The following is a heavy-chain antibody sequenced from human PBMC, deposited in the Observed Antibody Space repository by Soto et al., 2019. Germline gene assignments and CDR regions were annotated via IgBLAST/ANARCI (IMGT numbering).Heavy chain of an antibody. CDR2: ISAYNGNT. CDR3: ARVGYYDFWSNYYGMDV. J-gene: IGHJ6*02. CDR1: GYTFTSYG. V-gene: IGHV1-18*01. D-gene: IGHD3-3*01. Sequence: AALKVSCKASGYTFTSYGISWVRQAPGQGLEWMGWISAYNGNTNYAQKLQGRVTMTTDTSTSTAYMELRSLRSDDTAVYYCARVGYYDFWSNYYGMDVWGQGTTVTVSS.